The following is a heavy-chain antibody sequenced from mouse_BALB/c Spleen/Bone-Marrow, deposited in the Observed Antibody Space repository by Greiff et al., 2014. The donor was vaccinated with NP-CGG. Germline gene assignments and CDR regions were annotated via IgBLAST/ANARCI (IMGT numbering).Heavy chain of an antibody. Sequence: VQLQQSGPELEKPGASVKMSCQASGYSFTDYNMNWVKQSNGKSLEWIGNIDPSYGGTTYNQKFKGKATLTVDKSSSTVYMQLKSLTSEDSAVYYCARGHDGYRTWFAYWGQGTLVTVSA. CDR2: IDPSYGGT. J-gene: IGHJ3*01. V-gene: IGHV1-39*01. D-gene: IGHD2-3*01. CDR3: ARGHDGYRTWFAY. CDR1: GYSFTDYN.